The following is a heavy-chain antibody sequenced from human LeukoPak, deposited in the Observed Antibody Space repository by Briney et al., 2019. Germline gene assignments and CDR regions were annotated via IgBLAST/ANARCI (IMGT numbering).Heavy chain of an antibody. Sequence: GGSLRLSCAASGFTFSSYAMHWVRQAPGKGLEWVAVISYDGSNKYYADSVKGRFTISRDNSKNTLYLQMNSLRAEDAAVYYCARGGYYDSSGPMDYWGQGTLVTVSS. CDR1: GFTFSSYA. V-gene: IGHV3-30*01. CDR3: ARGGYYDSSGPMDY. CDR2: ISYDGSNK. D-gene: IGHD3-22*01. J-gene: IGHJ4*02.